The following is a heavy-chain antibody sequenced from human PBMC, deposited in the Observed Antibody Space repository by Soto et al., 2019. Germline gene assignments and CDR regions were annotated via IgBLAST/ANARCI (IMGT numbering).Heavy chain of an antibody. Sequence: SETLSLTCTVSGGSISSGGYYWSRIRQHPGKGLEWIGYIYYSGSTYYNPSLKSRVTISVDTSKNQFSLKLSSVTAADTAVYYCAIVSKRGSYYYDSSGYAGDYWGQGTLVTVSS. D-gene: IGHD3-22*01. CDR2: IYYSGST. J-gene: IGHJ4*02. V-gene: IGHV4-31*03. CDR1: GGSISSGGYY. CDR3: AIVSKRGSYYYDSSGYAGDY.